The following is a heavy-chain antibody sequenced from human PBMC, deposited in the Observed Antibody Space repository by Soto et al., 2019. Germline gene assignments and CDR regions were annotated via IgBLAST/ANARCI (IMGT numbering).Heavy chain of an antibody. V-gene: IGHV3-21*01. Sequence: NPGGSLRLSCAASGFTFSSYSMNWVRQAPGKGLEWVSSISSSSSYIYYADSVKGRFTISRDNAKNSLYLQMNSLRAEDTAVYYCARDYYDFWSGYLMLGGMDVWGQGTTVTVSS. D-gene: IGHD3-3*01. CDR3: ARDYYDFWSGYLMLGGMDV. CDR2: ISSSSSYI. CDR1: GFTFSSYS. J-gene: IGHJ6*02.